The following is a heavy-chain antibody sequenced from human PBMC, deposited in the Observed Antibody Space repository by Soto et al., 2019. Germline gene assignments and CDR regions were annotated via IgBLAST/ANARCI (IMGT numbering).Heavy chain of an antibody. CDR3: AKDFWVNNDYDYVSPFDY. V-gene: IGHV3-23*01. CDR2: ISGSGGGI. CDR1: GFTFSSYA. D-gene: IGHD5-12*01. J-gene: IGHJ4*02. Sequence: EVQLLESGGGLVQPGGSLRLSCAASGFTFSSYAMSWVRQAPGKGLEWVSAISGSGGGIFYADSVKGRFTISRDNSKNTLHLQMNSLRAEDTAVYYCAKDFWVNNDYDYVSPFDYWGQGTLVTVSS.